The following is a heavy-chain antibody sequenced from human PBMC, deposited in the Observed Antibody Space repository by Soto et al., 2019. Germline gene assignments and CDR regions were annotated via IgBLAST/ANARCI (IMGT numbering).Heavy chain of an antibody. CDR1: GFTFSNAW. CDR2: IKSETDGGTT. Sequence: GGSLRLSCAATGFTFSNAWLNWVRQAPGKGLEWVGRIKSETDGGTTDYAEPVKGRFAISRDDSNNMVYLQMNSLKIEDTAAYYCTTDSSSNIIIVRFDYWGHGTVVTVSS. V-gene: IGHV3-15*07. D-gene: IGHD1-20*01. CDR3: TTDSSSNIIIVRFDY. J-gene: IGHJ4*01.